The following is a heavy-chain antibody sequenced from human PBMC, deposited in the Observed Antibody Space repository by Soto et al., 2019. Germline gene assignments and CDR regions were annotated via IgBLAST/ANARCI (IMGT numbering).Heavy chain of an antibody. D-gene: IGHD2-15*01. CDR3: AKDTGRGGGSVFDY. CDR1: GFTFSNSA. J-gene: IGHJ4*02. Sequence: EVQLLESGGGLVQPRGSLRLSCAASGFTFSNSAMSWVRQAPGKGLEWVSAIGGRGGSTYYAGSVKGRFTISRYDSKNTLYLQISRLRAEDTALYYCAKDTGRGGGSVFDYWGQGTLVTVSS. CDR2: IGGRGGST. V-gene: IGHV3-23*01.